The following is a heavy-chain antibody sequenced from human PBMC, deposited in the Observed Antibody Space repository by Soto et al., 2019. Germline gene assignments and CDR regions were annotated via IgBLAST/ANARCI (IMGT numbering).Heavy chain of an antibody. CDR3: ARDANNYYGSGPLTGGMEV. CDR2: IWYDGSNK. D-gene: IGHD3-10*01. Sequence: PGGSLRLSCAASGFTFSSYGMHWVRQAPGKGLEWVAVIWYDGSNKYYADSVKGRFTISRDNSKNTLYLQMNSLRAEDTAVYYCARDANNYYGSGPLTGGMEVWGQGTTVTVSS. CDR1: GFTFSSYG. J-gene: IGHJ6*02. V-gene: IGHV3-33*01.